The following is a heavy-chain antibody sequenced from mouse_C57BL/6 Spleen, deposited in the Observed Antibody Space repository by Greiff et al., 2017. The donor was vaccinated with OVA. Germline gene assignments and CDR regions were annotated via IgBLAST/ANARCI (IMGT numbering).Heavy chain of an antibody. V-gene: IGHV1-82*01. Sequence: QVQLQQSGPELVKPGASVKISCKASGYAFSSSWMNWVKQRPGKGLEWIGRIYPGDGDTNYTGKFKGKATLTEDKTSSTACMQLSSLTSEDSAVYFCARLTGHWYFDVWGTGTTVTVSS. CDR1: GYAFSSSW. CDR2: IYPGDGDT. CDR3: ARLTGHWYFDV. J-gene: IGHJ1*03. D-gene: IGHD4-1*01.